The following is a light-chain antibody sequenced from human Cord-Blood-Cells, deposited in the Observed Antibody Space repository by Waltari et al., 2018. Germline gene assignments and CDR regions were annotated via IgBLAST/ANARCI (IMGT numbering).Light chain of an antibody. J-gene: IGKJ4*01. CDR3: QQSYSTLT. CDR1: QSISSY. CDR2: AAS. Sequence: DIQMTQSPSSLSASVGDRVTTTCRASQSISSYLNWYQQKPGKAPKLLIYAASSLQRGVPSRFIGSGSGTDFTLTISSLQPEDFATYYCQQSYSTLTFGGGTKVEIK. V-gene: IGKV1-39*01.